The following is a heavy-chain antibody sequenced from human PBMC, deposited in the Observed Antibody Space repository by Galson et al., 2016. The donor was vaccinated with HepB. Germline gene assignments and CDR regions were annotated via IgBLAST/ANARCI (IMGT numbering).Heavy chain of an antibody. CDR3: AKCTARYCSSTSCSYGMDV. CDR2: ISYDGSNK. CDR1: GFTFSSYG. J-gene: IGHJ6*02. D-gene: IGHD2-2*01. Sequence: SLRLSCAASGFTFSSYGMHWVRQAPGKGLEWVAVISYDGSNKYYADSVKGRFTISRDNSKNTLYLQMNSLRAEDTAVYYCAKCTARYCSSTSCSYGMDVWGQGTTVTVSS. V-gene: IGHV3-30*18.